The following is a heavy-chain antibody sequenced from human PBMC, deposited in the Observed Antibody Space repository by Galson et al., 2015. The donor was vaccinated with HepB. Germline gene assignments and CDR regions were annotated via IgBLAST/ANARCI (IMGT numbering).Heavy chain of an antibody. J-gene: IGHJ6*02. V-gene: IGHV3-23*01. CDR3: AKDGIMIFGDLHV. CDR1: GFTFGAYA. CDR2: ISGNGGTT. Sequence: SLRLSCAASGFTFGAYAMNWVRQAPGKGLEWVSTISGNGGTTYYADSVQGRFTISRDNSKNTLYLQMNNLRAEDTAVYYCAKDGIMIFGDLHVWGQGTTVTVSS. D-gene: IGHD3/OR15-3a*01.